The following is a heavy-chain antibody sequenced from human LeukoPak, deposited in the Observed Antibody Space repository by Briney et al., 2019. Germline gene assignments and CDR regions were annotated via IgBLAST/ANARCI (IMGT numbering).Heavy chain of an antibody. J-gene: IGHJ6*03. CDR2: IYHSGST. V-gene: IGHV4-59*12. CDR3: ARDFRSSVAARYYMDV. D-gene: IGHD6-6*01. Sequence: SETLSLTCTVSGGSISSYYWSWIRQPPGKGLEWIGEIYHSGSTNYNPSLKSRVTISVDTSKKQFSLKLSSVTAADTAVYYCARDFRSSVAARYYMDVWGKGTTVTVSS. CDR1: GGSISSYY.